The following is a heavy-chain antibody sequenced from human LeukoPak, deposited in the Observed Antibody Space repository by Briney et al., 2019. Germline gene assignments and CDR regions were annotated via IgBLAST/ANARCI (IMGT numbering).Heavy chain of an antibody. D-gene: IGHD3-10*01. Sequence: SETLSLTCAVYGGSFNSYYWSWIRQPPGKGLEWIGEINHSGSSNYNPSLKSRVTISVDTSKKQFSLKLSSVTAADTAVYYCARVHYGSGSYYSNWFDPWGQGTLVTVSS. V-gene: IGHV4-34*01. CDR1: GGSFNSYY. CDR2: INHSGSS. J-gene: IGHJ5*02. CDR3: ARVHYGSGSYYSNWFDP.